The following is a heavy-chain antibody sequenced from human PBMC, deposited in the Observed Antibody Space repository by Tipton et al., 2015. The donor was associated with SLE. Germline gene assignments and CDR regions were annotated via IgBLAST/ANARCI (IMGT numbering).Heavy chain of an antibody. J-gene: IGHJ5*02. CDR1: GYSFTSYW. CDR2: IDPSDSYT. D-gene: IGHD5-18*01. CDR3: ARETIDVYGYSYGPGWFDP. Sequence: QLVQSGAEVKKPGESLKISCKGSGYSFTSYWISWVRQMPGKGLEWMGRIDPSDSYTNYSPSLKSRVTISVDTSKNQFSLKLSSVTAADTAVYYCARETIDVYGYSYGPGWFDPWGQGTLVTVSS. V-gene: IGHV5-10-1*01.